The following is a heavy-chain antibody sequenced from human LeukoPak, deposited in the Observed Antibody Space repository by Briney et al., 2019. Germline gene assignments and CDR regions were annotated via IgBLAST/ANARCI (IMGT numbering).Heavy chain of an antibody. CDR1: GYTFTSCA. D-gene: IGHD2-2*01. CDR2: INTNTGNP. J-gene: IGHJ4*02. V-gene: IGHV7-4-1*02. Sequence: ASVKVSCKASGYTFTSCAMNWVRQAPGQGLEWMGWINTNTGNPTYAQGFTGRFVFSLDTSVSTAYLQVSSLKAEDTAVYYCTRQGPGYCGSTSCYGVDYWGQGTLVTVSS. CDR3: TRQGPGYCGSTSCYGVDY.